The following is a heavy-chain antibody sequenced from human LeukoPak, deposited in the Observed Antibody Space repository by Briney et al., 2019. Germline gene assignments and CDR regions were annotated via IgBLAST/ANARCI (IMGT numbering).Heavy chain of an antibody. V-gene: IGHV3-30*04. CDR2: ISYDGSNK. Sequence: PGGSLRLSCAASGFTFSSYVMHWVRQAPGKGLEWVVVISYDGSNKYYADSVKGRLTISRDNSKNTLYLQMNSLRAEDTAVYYCARGRSTYYDFWSGYYSFDYWGQGTLVTVSS. J-gene: IGHJ4*02. CDR3: ARGRSTYYDFWSGYYSFDY. D-gene: IGHD3-3*01. CDR1: GFTFSSYV.